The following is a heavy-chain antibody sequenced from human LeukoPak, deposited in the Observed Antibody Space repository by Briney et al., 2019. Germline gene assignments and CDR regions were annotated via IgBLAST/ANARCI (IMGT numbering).Heavy chain of an antibody. D-gene: IGHD1-26*01. Sequence: PSETLSLTCTVSGGSISSYYWNWIRQPPGKGLEWIGYIFYSGITNYNPSLKSRVTISVDTSKKQFSLKLTSVTAADTAVYYCARDSGSYPHWFAPWGQGTLVTVPS. CDR2: IFYSGIT. CDR1: GGSISSYY. V-gene: IGHV4-59*01. J-gene: IGHJ5*02. CDR3: ARDSGSYPHWFAP.